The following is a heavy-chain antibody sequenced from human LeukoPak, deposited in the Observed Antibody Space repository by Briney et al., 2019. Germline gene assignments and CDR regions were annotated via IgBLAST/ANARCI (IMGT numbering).Heavy chain of an antibody. CDR3: ARRIYYGSGSRYYFDY. J-gene: IGHJ4*02. CDR2: IYPGDSDT. D-gene: IGHD3-10*01. CDR1: GYSFTSYW. Sequence: GESLKISCKGSGYSFTSYWIGWVRQMPGKGLEWMGIIYPGDSDTRYSPSFQGQVTISADKSISTAYLQCSSLKASDTAMYYCARRIYYGSGSRYYFDYWGQGTLVTVSS. V-gene: IGHV5-51*01.